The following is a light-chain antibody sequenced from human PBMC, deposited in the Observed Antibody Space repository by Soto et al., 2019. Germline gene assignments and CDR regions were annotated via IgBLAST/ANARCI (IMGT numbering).Light chain of an antibody. CDR2: GAS. J-gene: IGKJ1*01. CDR1: RNVRSK. CDR3: QQYDDWPWT. Sequence: EILMTQSPATLSVSPGERATLSCRASRNVRSKLAWYTQKPGQSPRLLISGASTRAADFPARFSGRGSGTEFILPISRLQSEDFEFYYCQQYDDWPWTFGQGTKVDIK. V-gene: IGKV3-15*01.